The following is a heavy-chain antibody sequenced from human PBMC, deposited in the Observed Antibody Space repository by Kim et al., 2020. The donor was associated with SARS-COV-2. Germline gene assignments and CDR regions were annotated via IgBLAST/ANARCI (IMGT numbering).Heavy chain of an antibody. CDR2: ISYDGSNK. J-gene: IGHJ2*01. D-gene: IGHD2-21*02. CDR3: AKAVYGDWDWYFDL. CDR1: GFTFSSYG. Sequence: GGSLRLSCAASGFTFSSYGMHWVRQAPGKGLEWEAVISYDGSNKYYADSVKGRFTISRDNSKNTLYLQMNSLRAEDTAVYYCAKAVYGDWDWYFDLWGRG. V-gene: IGHV3-30*18.